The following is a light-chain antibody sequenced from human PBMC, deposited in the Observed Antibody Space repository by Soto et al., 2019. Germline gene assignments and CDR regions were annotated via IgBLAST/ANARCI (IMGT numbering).Light chain of an antibody. CDR1: QSVSSSD. J-gene: IGKJ1*01. Sequence: TVSVTPPEIATLYFRASQSVSSSDLAWYQQKPGQAPRLLIYGASSRATGIPARFSGSGSGTDFTLTIRGLEPEDFAVYYCQHRLIWTQEFAQGTMVEIK. CDR2: GAS. V-gene: IGKV3-20*01. CDR3: QHRLIWTQE.